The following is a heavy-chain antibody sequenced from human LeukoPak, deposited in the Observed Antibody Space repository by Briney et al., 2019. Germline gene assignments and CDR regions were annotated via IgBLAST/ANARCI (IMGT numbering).Heavy chain of an antibody. D-gene: IGHD3-3*01. J-gene: IGHJ4*02. V-gene: IGHV1-69*13. CDR3: ARGDTIFGVVIPPYFDY. Sequence: SVKVSCKASGGTFSSYAISWVRQAPGQGLEWMGGIIPIFGTANYAQKFQGRVTITADESTSTAYMELSSLRSEDTAVYYCARGDTIFGVVIPPYFDYWGQGTLVTVSS. CDR1: GGTFSSYA. CDR2: IIPIFGTA.